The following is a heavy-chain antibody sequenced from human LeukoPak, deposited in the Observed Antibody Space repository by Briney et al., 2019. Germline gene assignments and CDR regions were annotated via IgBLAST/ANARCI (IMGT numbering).Heavy chain of an antibody. V-gene: IGHV3-15*01. Sequence: GGSLRLSCAVSGFTFSSYWMSWVRQAPGKGLEWVGRIKSKTDGGTTDYAAPVKGRFTISRDDSKNTLYLQMDSLKTEDTAVYYCTTELGYSYGRGFDYWGQGTLVTVSS. CDR3: TTELGYSYGRGFDY. D-gene: IGHD5-18*01. CDR1: GFTFSSYW. J-gene: IGHJ4*02. CDR2: IKSKTDGGTT.